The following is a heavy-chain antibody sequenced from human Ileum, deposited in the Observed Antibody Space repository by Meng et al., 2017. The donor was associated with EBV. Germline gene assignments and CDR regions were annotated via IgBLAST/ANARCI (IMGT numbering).Heavy chain of an antibody. Sequence: QGPAGQSGAEVKKPGASVKVSCKASGNTFINHDINGVRQAAGQGLESIGWMNSYTGNAGYAQKFRGRVTMTRDTSINTAYLEVISLTSEDTAVYYCARGSGAGGRDWFDPWGQGTLVTVFS. CDR2: MNSYTGNA. CDR1: GNTFINHD. CDR3: ARGSGAGGRDWFDP. J-gene: IGHJ5*02. D-gene: IGHD3-16*01. V-gene: IGHV1-8*01.